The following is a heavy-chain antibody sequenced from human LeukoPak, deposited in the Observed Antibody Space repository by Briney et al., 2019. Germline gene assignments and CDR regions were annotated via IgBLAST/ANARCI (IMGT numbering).Heavy chain of an antibody. CDR2: ITPMFGMA. CDR1: GRRFSDYT. CDR3: AGGGRDDFISWFDP. D-gene: IGHD3-16*01. V-gene: IGHV1-69*02. J-gene: IGHJ5*02. Sequence: GSSVKVSCKASGRRFSDYTITWVRQIPGQGLEWMGRITPMFGMADYAQKFHDRVTITADKSTTTAYMDLSGLRSEDTAVYYCAGGGRDDFISWFDPWGQGTLVTVSS.